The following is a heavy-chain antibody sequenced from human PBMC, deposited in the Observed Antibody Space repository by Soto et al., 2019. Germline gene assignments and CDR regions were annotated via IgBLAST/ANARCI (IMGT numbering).Heavy chain of an antibody. CDR3: ARGVVPAGIGRIDF. CDR1: GFTFSSYS. CDR2: ISSSSTYI. V-gene: IGHV3-21*01. D-gene: IGHD2-2*01. Sequence: EVQLVESGGGLVKPGGSLRLSCAASGFTFSSYSMNWVRQAPGKGLEWVSSISSSSTYIYYADSVKGRFTISRDNVKNSLYLQMNSLRAKDQAVYYCARGVVPAGIGRIDFWGQGTLVTVSS. J-gene: IGHJ4*02.